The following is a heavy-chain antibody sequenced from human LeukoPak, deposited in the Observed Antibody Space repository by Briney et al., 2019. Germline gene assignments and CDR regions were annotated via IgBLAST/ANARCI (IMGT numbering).Heavy chain of an antibody. CDR2: ISAYNGNT. CDR1: GYTFTSYG. Sequence: ASVKVSCKASGYTFTSYGINWVRQAPGQGLEWMGWISAYNGNTNYAQKLQGRVTMTTDTSTSTAYMELSSLRSEDTAVYYCARVADRCSGGSCYPADYWGQGTLVTVSS. D-gene: IGHD2-15*01. V-gene: IGHV1-18*01. CDR3: ARVADRCSGGSCYPADY. J-gene: IGHJ4*02.